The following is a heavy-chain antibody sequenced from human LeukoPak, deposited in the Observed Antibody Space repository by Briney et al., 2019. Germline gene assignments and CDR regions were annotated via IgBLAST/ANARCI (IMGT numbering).Heavy chain of an antibody. D-gene: IGHD6-13*01. Sequence: ASVKVSCKASGGTFSSYAISWVRQAPGQGLEWMGGIIPIFGTANYAQKFQGRVTITADESTSTAYMELSSLRSEDTAVYYCAFGYSSSWYEDYWGQGTLVTVSS. V-gene: IGHV1-69*01. CDR2: IIPIFGTA. CDR1: GGTFSSYA. CDR3: AFGYSSSWYEDY. J-gene: IGHJ4*02.